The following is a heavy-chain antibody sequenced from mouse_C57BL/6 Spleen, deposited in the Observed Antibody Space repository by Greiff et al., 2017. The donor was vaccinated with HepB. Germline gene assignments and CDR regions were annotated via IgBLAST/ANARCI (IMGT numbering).Heavy chain of an antibody. D-gene: IGHD1-1*01. CDR1: GYTFTSYW. CDR2: INPSNGGT. CDR3: ARENYYGSSSYYYAMDY. Sequence: QVQLQQPGTELVKPGASVKLSCKASGYTFTSYWMHWVKQRPGQGLEWIGNINPSNGGTNYNEKFKSKATLTVDKSSSTAYMQLSSLTSEDSAVYYCARENYYGSSSYYYAMDYWGQGTSVPGSS. V-gene: IGHV1-53*01. J-gene: IGHJ4*01.